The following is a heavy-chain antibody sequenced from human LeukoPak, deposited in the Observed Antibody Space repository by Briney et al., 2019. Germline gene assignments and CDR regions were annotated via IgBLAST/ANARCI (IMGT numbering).Heavy chain of an antibody. Sequence: ASVKVSCKASGYTFTSYDINWVRQATGQGLEWMGWMNPNSGNTGYAQKFQGRVTMTRNTSISTAYMELSSLRSEDTAVYYGAXSIAAAGTGWFDPWGQGTLVTVSS. J-gene: IGHJ5*02. CDR2: MNPNSGNT. CDR3: AXSIAAAGTGWFDP. D-gene: IGHD6-13*01. V-gene: IGHV1-8*01. CDR1: GYTFTSYD.